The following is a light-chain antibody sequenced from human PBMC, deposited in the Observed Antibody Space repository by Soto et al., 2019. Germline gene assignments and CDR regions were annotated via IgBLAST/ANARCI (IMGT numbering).Light chain of an antibody. V-gene: IGKV1-39*01. CDR1: QSISSY. CDR2: AES. CDR3: QQSYSTPRT. Sequence: DIQMTPSPSYLSESVGDRVTITCRASQSISSYLNWYQQKPGQAPKLLIYAESSLHSGVPSRFSGSGSGTDFTLTISSLQPEDFATYYCQQSYSTPRTFGQGTKVEIK. J-gene: IGKJ1*01.